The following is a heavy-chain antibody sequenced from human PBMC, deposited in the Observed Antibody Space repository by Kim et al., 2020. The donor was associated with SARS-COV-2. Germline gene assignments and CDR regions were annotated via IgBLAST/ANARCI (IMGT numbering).Heavy chain of an antibody. CDR1: GGSISSSNW. Sequence: SETLSLTCAVSGGSISSSNWWSWVRQPPGKGLEWIGEIYHSGSTNYNPSLKSRVTISVDKSKNQFSLKLSSVTAADTAVYYCARDLGCSGGSCLTDYWGQGTLVTVSS. CDR3: ARDLGCSGGSCLTDY. V-gene: IGHV4-4*02. D-gene: IGHD2-15*01. J-gene: IGHJ4*02. CDR2: IYHSGST.